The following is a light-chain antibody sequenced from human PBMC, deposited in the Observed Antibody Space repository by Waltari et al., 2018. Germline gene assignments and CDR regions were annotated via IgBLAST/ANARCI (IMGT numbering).Light chain of an antibody. CDR3: NSRDSSGNHLYVV. V-gene: IGLV3-19*01. CDR1: SLRSYY. Sequence: SSELTQDPAVSVALGQTVRLTCQGDSLRSYYASWYQQKTGQAPVLVIYGKNNRPSGIPDRFSCSSSGNTASLTITGAQAEDEADYYCNSRDSSGNHLYVVFGGGTKLTVL. CDR2: GKN. J-gene: IGLJ2*01.